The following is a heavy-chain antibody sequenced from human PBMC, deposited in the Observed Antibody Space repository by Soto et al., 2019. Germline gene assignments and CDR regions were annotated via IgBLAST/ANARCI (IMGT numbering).Heavy chain of an antibody. CDR3: ARPRGERGQAAAGLLYYYYYGMDV. V-gene: IGHV4-4*07. D-gene: IGHD6-13*01. CDR2: IYTSGST. Sequence: QVQLQESGPGLVKPSETLSLTCTVSGGSISSYYWSWIRQPAGKGLEWIGRIYTSGSTNYNPSLKSRVTMSVDTSKNQFSLKLSSVTAADTAVYYCARPRGERGQAAAGLLYYYYYGMDVWGQGTTVTVSS. CDR1: GGSISSYY. J-gene: IGHJ6*02.